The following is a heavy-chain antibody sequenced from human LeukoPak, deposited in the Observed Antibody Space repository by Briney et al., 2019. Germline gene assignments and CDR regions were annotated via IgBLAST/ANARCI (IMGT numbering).Heavy chain of an antibody. V-gene: IGHV4-59*08. CDR1: GGSISSYY. D-gene: IGHD5-18*01. Sequence: SETLSLTCTVSGGSISSYYWSWIRQPPGKGLEWIGYIYYSGSTNYNPSLKSRVTISVDTSKNQFSLKLSSVTAADTAVYYCARHIRQLWRARNFYYGMDVWGQGTTVTVSS. CDR2: IYYSGST. J-gene: IGHJ6*02. CDR3: ARHIRQLWRARNFYYGMDV.